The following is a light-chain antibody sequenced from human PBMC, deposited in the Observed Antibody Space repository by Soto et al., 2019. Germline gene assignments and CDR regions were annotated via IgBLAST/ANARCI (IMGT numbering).Light chain of an antibody. CDR3: LQDYNYPWA. CDR1: QGIRSD. CDR2: GAS. Sequence: IQMTQSPSSLSASVGDRVTITCRASQGIRSDLAWYQQKPGKVPKLLIYGASRLESGVPSRFSGSGFGTDITLTISSLQPEDFATYYCLQDYNYPWAFGQGTKGE. J-gene: IGKJ1*01. V-gene: IGKV1-6*01.